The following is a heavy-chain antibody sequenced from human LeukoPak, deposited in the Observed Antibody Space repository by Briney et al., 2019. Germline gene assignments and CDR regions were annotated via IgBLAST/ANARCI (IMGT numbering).Heavy chain of an antibody. CDR1: GGSISSYY. J-gene: IGHJ4*02. D-gene: IGHD4-11*01. Sequence: SETLSLTCTVSGGSISSYYWSWIRQPPGKGLEWIGYIYYSGSTNYNPSLKGRVTISVDTSKNQFSLKLSSVTAADTAVYYCASYSNYLYWGQGTLVTVSS. V-gene: IGHV4-59*01. CDR3: ASYSNYLY. CDR2: IYYSGST.